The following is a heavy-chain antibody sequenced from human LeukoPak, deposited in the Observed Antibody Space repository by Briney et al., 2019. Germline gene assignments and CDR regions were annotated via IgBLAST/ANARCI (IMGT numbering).Heavy chain of an antibody. CDR2: INAGNGNT. D-gene: IGHD3-10*01. J-gene: IGHJ4*02. V-gene: IGHV1-3*01. CDR1: RYTFTSYA. CDR3: ARSLWFGERRGYYFDY. Sequence: GASVKVSCKASRYTFTSYAMHWVRQAPGQRLEWMGWINAGNGNTKYSQKFQGRVTITRDTSASTAYMELSSLRSEDTAVYYCARSLWFGERRGYYFDYWGQGTLVTVSS.